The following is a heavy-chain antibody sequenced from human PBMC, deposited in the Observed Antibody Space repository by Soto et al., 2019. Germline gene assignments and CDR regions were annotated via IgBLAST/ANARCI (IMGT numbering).Heavy chain of an antibody. Sequence: PGESLKISCKGSGYGFGNYWIGWVRQMPGKGLEWMGIIYPGDSDTRYRPSVQGQVAISVDKSASTAYLQWNSVKASDTAIYFCSRIKPIFRCGRSCHKFFYYGMDVWGQGTTVTVSS. CDR2: IYPGDSDT. J-gene: IGHJ6*02. V-gene: IGHV5-51*01. D-gene: IGHD2-15*01. CDR1: GYGFGNYW. CDR3: SRIKPIFRCGRSCHKFFYYGMDV.